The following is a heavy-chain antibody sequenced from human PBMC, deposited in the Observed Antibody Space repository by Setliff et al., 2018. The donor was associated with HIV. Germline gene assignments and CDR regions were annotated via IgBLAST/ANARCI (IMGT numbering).Heavy chain of an antibody. J-gene: IGHJ6*02. V-gene: IGHV1-2*02. CDR2: INPSSGGT. CDR1: GYTFSDHY. Sequence: ASVKVSCKASGYTFSDHYIHWVRQAPGQGLEWMGWINPSSGGTKFAQKFQGRVSMTTDISTNTAYMELRSLRSDDTAVYYCARDNVRGPTNAMDVWGQGTTVTVSS. CDR3: ARDNVRGPTNAMDV. D-gene: IGHD3-10*01.